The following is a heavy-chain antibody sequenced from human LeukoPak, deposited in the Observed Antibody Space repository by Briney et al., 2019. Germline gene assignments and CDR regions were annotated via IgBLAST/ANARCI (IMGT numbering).Heavy chain of an antibody. Sequence: ASVKVSCKASGYTFTGYYMHWVRQAPGQGLEWMGIINPSGGSTSYAQKFQGRVTMTRDTSTSTVYMELSSLRSEDTAVYYCARARETNWELLSLDAFDIWGQGTMVTVSS. CDR3: ARARETNWELLSLDAFDI. D-gene: IGHD1-26*01. V-gene: IGHV1-46*01. CDR1: GYTFTGYY. CDR2: INPSGGST. J-gene: IGHJ3*02.